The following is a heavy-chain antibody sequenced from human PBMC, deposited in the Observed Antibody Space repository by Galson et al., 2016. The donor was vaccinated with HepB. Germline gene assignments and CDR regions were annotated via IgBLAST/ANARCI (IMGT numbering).Heavy chain of an antibody. Sequence: QSGAEVKKPGESLKISCKGSGYSFTSYWIGWVRQMPGKGLEWMGIIYPGDSETRYSPSFQGQVTISADRSTSTAYLQWTSLKASDTAMYYCARHANWGFGGGPSMHKDWHFDLWGRGTLVTVSS. CDR1: GYSFTSYW. J-gene: IGHJ2*01. CDR2: IYPGDSET. V-gene: IGHV5-51*01. D-gene: IGHD7-27*01. CDR3: ARHANWGFGGGPSMHKDWHFDL.